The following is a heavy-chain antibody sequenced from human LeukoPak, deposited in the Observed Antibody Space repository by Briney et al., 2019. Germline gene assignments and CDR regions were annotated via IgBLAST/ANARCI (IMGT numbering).Heavy chain of an antibody. CDR2: ITGRVGDT. CDR3: AKDRGDSGYDPFDY. Sequence: PGGSLRLSCAASGFTVSSYAMTWVRQAPGEGLNWVSGITGRVGDTYYADSVKGRFTISRDNSENTLYLQMNSLRAEDTALYYCAKDRGDSGYDPFDYWGQGTLVTVSS. J-gene: IGHJ4*02. CDR1: GFTVSSYA. V-gene: IGHV3-23*01. D-gene: IGHD5-12*01.